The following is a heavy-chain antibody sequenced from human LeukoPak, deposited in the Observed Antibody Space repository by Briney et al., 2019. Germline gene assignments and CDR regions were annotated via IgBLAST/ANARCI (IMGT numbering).Heavy chain of an antibody. Sequence: ASVKVSCKASGGTFSSYAISWVRQAPGQGLEWMGWINPNSGGTNYAQKFQGRVTMTRDTSISTAYMELSRLRSDDTAVYYCARDFVGSSGYWGQGTLVTVSS. V-gene: IGHV1-2*02. CDR3: ARDFVGSSGY. CDR1: GGTFSSYA. J-gene: IGHJ4*02. CDR2: INPNSGGT. D-gene: IGHD3-22*01.